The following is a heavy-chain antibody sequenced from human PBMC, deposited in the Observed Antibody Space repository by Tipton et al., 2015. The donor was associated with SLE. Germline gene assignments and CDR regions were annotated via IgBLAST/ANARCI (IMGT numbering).Heavy chain of an antibody. Sequence: TLSLTCTVSGGSISSSSYYWGWIRQPPGKGLEWIGSIYYSGGTYYNPSLKSRVTISVDPSKNQSSLKLSSVTAADTAVYYCARFYDSSGYYQGWFVPWGQGTLVTVSS. J-gene: IGHJ5*02. D-gene: IGHD3-22*01. CDR2: IYYSGGT. CDR1: GGSISSSSYY. CDR3: ARFYDSSGYYQGWFVP. V-gene: IGHV4-39*07.